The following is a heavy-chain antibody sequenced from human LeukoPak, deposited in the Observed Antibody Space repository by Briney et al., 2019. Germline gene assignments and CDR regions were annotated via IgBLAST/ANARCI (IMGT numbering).Heavy chain of an antibody. V-gene: IGHV3-48*01. D-gene: IGHD2-15*01. CDR1: GFTFSSYS. J-gene: IGHJ4*02. Sequence: GGSLRLSCAASGFTFSSYSMNWIRQAPGKGLEWVSYISSSSSTIYYADSVKGRFTISRDNAKNSLYLQMNSLRAEDTAVYYCATDCSGGSCYPIFDYWGQGTLVTVSS. CDR3: ATDCSGGSCYPIFDY. CDR2: ISSSSSTI.